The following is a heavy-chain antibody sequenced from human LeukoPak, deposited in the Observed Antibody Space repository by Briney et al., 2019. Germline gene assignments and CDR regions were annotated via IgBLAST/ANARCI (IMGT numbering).Heavy chain of an antibody. D-gene: IGHD6-19*01. CDR3: VRDPPRTVPGIDFDY. CDR1: GFTFSDCS. J-gene: IGHJ4*02. Sequence: PGGSLRLSCAASGFTFSDCSFNWVRQAPGKGLEWVSDISSSGSPIYYADSLKGRLTISRDNAKNSLYLQMNSLRAEDTAVYYCVRDPPRTVPGIDFDYWGQGTLVTVSS. CDR2: ISSSGSPI. V-gene: IGHV3-48*01.